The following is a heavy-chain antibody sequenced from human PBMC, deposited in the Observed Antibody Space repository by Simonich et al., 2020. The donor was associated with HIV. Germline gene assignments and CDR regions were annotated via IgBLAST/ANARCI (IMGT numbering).Heavy chain of an antibody. V-gene: IGHV4-59*12. J-gene: IGHJ5*02. CDR3: ARGYSTSWYWFDP. CDR2: IYYGGNT. CDR1: NGSISNYY. Sequence: QVQLQESGPGLVKPSETLSLTCTVSNGSISNYYWSWIRQPPGKGLEWIGNIYYGGNTNYNSSLQSRVTMSLDTSKTQFSLKLSSVTAADTAVYYCARGYSTSWYWFDPWGQGTLVTVSS. D-gene: IGHD6-13*01.